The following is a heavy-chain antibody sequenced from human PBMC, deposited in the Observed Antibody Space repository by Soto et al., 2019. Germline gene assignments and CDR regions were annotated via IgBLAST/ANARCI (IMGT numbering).Heavy chain of an antibody. CDR2: ISWNSGKI. Sequence: EVQLVESGGGLVQPGRSLRLSCAASGFTFDDYAMHWVRQAPGKGLEWVSGISWNSGKIGYADSVKGRFTISRDNAKNSLYLQMNSLRAKDTALYYCAKDHDYGDYLVAFDIWGQGTMVTVSS. CDR1: GFTFDDYA. D-gene: IGHD4-17*01. J-gene: IGHJ3*02. V-gene: IGHV3-9*01. CDR3: AKDHDYGDYLVAFDI.